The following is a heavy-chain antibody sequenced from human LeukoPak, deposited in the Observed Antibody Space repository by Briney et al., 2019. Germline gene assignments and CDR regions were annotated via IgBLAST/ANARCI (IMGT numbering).Heavy chain of an antibody. J-gene: IGHJ5*02. D-gene: IGHD3-9*01. CDR2: IYHSGST. Sequence: SETLSLTCTVSGYSISSGYYWGWIRQPPGKGLEWIGSIYHSGSTYYNPSLKSRVTISVDTSKNQFSLKLSSVTAADTAVYYCARARYGNWFDPWGQGTLVTVSS. CDR3: ARARYGNWFDP. V-gene: IGHV4-38-2*02. CDR1: GYSISSGYY.